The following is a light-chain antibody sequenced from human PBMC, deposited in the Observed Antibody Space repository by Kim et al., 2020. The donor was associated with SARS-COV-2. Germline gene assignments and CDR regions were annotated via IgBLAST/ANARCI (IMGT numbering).Light chain of an antibody. CDR1: SSDVGGYNS. CDR3: TSYTSSNTYV. CDR2: GVT. J-gene: IGLJ1*01. Sequence: QSALTQPASVSASPGQSITISCIGTSSDVGGYNSVSWYQQHPGKAPKVVVYGVTNRPSGISERFSGSKSGNTASLTISGLQADDEADYCCTSYTSSNTYVFGTGTKVTVL. V-gene: IGLV2-14*03.